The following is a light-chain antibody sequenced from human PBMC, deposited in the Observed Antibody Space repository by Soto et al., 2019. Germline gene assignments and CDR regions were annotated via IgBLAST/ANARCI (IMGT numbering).Light chain of an antibody. J-gene: IGKJ5*01. CDR1: QSVSSSS. CDR3: QQYGSSPIT. Sequence: EIVLTQSPCTXSXXPXXXXXXXXRASQSVSSSSLAWYQQKPGQAPRLLVYGASSRATGVPDRFSGSGSGTDFTLSVSRQEPEDFAVYYCQQYGSSPITFGQGTRLEIK. CDR2: GAS. V-gene: IGKV3-20*01.